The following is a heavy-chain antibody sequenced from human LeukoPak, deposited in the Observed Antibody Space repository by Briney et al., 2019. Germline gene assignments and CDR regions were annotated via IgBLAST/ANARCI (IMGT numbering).Heavy chain of an antibody. CDR3: ARDRRVSTGKEALDY. D-gene: IGHD1-1*01. J-gene: IGHJ4*02. Sequence: GGSLRLSCAASGCTFSSYEMNWVRKAPGKGLEWVSYVSSSGSTIYYADSVKGRFTISRDNAKNSLYLQMNSLRGEDTAVYYCARDRRVSTGKEALDYWGQGTLVTVSS. V-gene: IGHV3-48*03. CDR1: GCTFSSYE. CDR2: VSSSGSTI.